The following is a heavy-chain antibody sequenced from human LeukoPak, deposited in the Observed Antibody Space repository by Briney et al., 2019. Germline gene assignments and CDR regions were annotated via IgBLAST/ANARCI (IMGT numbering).Heavy chain of an antibody. CDR1: GYTFTSYG. J-gene: IGHJ3*02. CDR2: ISAYNGNT. Sequence: GASVKVSCKASGYTFTSYGISWVRQAPGQGLEWMGWISAYNGNTNYAQKLQGRVTMTTDTSTSTAYMELRSLRSDDTAVYYCARDGDYGDSYHAFDIWGQGTMVTVSS. V-gene: IGHV1-18*01. D-gene: IGHD4-17*01. CDR3: ARDGDYGDSYHAFDI.